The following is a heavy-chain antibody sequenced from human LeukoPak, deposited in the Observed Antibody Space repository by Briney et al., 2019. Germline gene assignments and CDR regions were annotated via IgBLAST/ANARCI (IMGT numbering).Heavy chain of an antibody. J-gene: IGHJ6*03. V-gene: IGHV3-21*04. CDR3: ARVLRYCSGGNCYSGGLGYMDV. CDR1: GFTFSGYD. D-gene: IGHD2-15*01. Sequence: GGSLRLSCAASGFTFSGYDMNWVRQAPGKGMEWVSSISGSSSYIYYADSMKGRFTISRDNGKNSLFLQMNSLRAEDTAVYYCARVLRYCSGGNCYSGGLGYMDVWGKGTTVTISS. CDR2: ISGSSSYI.